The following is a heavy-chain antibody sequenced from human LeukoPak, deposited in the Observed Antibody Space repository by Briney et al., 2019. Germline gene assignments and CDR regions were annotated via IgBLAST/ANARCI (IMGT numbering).Heavy chain of an antibody. CDR1: EFSVGSNC. J-gene: IGHJ3*02. CDR2: ISSSSSYI. CDR3: ARDRRPSFSSNDAFDI. V-gene: IGHV3-21*01. D-gene: IGHD6-6*01. Sequence: GSLRLSCAASEFSVGSNCMTWVRQAPGKGLEWVSSISSSSSYIYYADSVKGRFTISRDNAKNSLYLQMNSLRAEDTAVYYCARDRRPSFSSNDAFDIWGQGTMVTVSS.